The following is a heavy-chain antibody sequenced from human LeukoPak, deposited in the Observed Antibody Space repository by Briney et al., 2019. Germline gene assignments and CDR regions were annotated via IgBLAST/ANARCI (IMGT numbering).Heavy chain of an antibody. CDR1: GFSFSNYG. J-gene: IGHJ3*02. V-gene: IGHV3-33*01. D-gene: IGHD4-11*01. CDR2: MWSDGTNK. Sequence: GRSLRLSCAASGFSFSNYGLHWVRQAPGKGLEWVAVMWSDGTNKYYADSAKGRFTISRDNSKNTLYLQMNSLRAEDTALYFCAREGLTTTPNNAFDIWGQGTMVTVSS. CDR3: AREGLTTTPNNAFDI.